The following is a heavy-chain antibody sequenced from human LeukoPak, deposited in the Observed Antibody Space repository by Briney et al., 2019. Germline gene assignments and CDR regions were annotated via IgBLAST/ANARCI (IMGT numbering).Heavy chain of an antibody. J-gene: IGHJ5*02. Sequence: ASVKVSCKASGYTFTGYYIHWVRQAPGKGLEWMGGFDPEDGETIYAQKFQGRVTMTEDTSTDTAYMELSSLRSEDTAVYYCATDLRYSSGQNWFDPWGQGTLVTVSS. CDR1: GYTFTGYY. D-gene: IGHD6-19*01. CDR2: FDPEDGET. V-gene: IGHV1-24*01. CDR3: ATDLRYSSGQNWFDP.